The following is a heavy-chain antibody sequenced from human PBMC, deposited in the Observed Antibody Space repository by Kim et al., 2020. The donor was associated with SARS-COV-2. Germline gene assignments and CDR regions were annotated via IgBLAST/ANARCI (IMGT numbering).Heavy chain of an antibody. J-gene: IGHJ4*02. CDR2: VTSDGVYT. D-gene: IGHD1-26*01. CDR3: EKLWGKAERFDH. Sequence: GGSLRLSCSASGFTFSSYAMHWVRQAPGKGLEFVSSVTSDGVYTYYSDSVQGRFTISRDNSKNTLDLQMSSLRSEDTAVYYCEKLWGKAERFDHWGQGTL. CDR1: GFTFSSYA. V-gene: IGHV3-64D*09.